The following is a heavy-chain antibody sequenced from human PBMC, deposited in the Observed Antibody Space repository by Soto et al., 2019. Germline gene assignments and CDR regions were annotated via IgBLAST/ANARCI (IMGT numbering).Heavy chain of an antibody. CDR3: ARVDLYSSRWYLYYYGMDV. J-gene: IGHJ6*02. Sequence: QVQLQESGPGLVKPSETLSLTCTVSGGSISSYYWSWIRQPPGKGLEWIGYIYYSGSTNYNPSLKSRVPISVDTSKYQFSLKLSAVTAADTAVYYCARVDLYSSRWYLYYYGMDVWGQGTTVTVSS. V-gene: IGHV4-59*01. CDR2: IYYSGST. CDR1: GGSISSYY. D-gene: IGHD6-13*01.